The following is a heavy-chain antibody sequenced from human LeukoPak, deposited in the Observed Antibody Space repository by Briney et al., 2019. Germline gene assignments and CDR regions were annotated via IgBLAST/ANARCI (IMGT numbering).Heavy chain of an antibody. V-gene: IGHV4-59*08. CDR3: ACHGGQD. CDR1: GGSISSYY. J-gene: IGHJ4*02. Sequence: SETLSLTCTVSGGSISSYYWSWIRQPPGKGLEWIGYIYYSGSTNYNPSLKSRVTISVDTSKNQFSLKLSSVTAADTAVYYCACHGGQDWGQGTLVTVSS. D-gene: IGHD3-10*01. CDR2: IYYSGST.